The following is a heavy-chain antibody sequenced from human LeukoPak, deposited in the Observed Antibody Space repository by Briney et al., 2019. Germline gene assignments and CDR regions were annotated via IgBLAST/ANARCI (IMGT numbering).Heavy chain of an antibody. V-gene: IGHV1-18*01. Sequence: ASVKVSCKASGYTFTSHGISWVRQAPGQGLEWMGWISAYNGNTNYAQKLQGRVTMTTDTSTSTAYMELRSLRSDDTAVYYCARVVVVRGVIDAFDIWGQGTMVTVSS. CDR2: ISAYNGNT. CDR3: ARVVVVRGVIDAFDI. J-gene: IGHJ3*02. D-gene: IGHD3-10*01. CDR1: GYTFTSHG.